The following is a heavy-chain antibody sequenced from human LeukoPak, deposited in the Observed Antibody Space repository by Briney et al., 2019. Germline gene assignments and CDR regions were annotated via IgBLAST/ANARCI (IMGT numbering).Heavy chain of an antibody. D-gene: IGHD3-10*01. CDR3: ARSTMVRGVLNWFDP. CDR2: IYPGDSDT. V-gene: IGHV5-51*01. CDR1: GYSFTSYW. Sequence: GESLKISCKGSGYSFTSYWIGWVRQMPGKGLEWMGIIYPGDSDTRYSPSFQGQVTISADKSISTAYLQWSSLKASDTAMYYCARSTMVRGVLNWFDPWGQGTLVTVFS. J-gene: IGHJ5*02.